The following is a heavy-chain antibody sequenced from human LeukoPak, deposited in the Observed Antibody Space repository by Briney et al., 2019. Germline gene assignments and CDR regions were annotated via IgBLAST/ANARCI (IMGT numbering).Heavy chain of an antibody. CDR3: ARVYSGSYYDVRWGYNWFDP. CDR2: IYYSGGT. V-gene: IGHV4-39*07. CDR1: GGSISSSSYY. J-gene: IGHJ5*02. Sequence: SETLSLTCTVSGGSISSSSYYWGWIRQPPGKGLEWIGSIYYSGGTYYNPSLKSRVTISVDTSKNQFSLKLSSVTAADTAVYYCARVYSGSYYDVRWGYNWFDPWGQGTLVTVSS. D-gene: IGHD1-26*01.